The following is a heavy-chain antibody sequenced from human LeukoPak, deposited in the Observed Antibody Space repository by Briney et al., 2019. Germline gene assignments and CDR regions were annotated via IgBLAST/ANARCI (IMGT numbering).Heavy chain of an antibody. D-gene: IGHD3-3*01. V-gene: IGHV3-23*01. CDR1: GFTFSSYA. J-gene: IGHJ3*02. CDR2: ISGSGGST. CDR3: AKYVFTGITIFGVVIGAFDI. Sequence: PGGSLRLSCAASGFTFSSYAMSWVRQAPGKGLEWVSAISGSGGSTYYADSVKGRFTISRDNSKNTLYLQMNSLRAEDTAVYYCAKYVFTGITIFGVVIGAFDIWGQGTMVTVSS.